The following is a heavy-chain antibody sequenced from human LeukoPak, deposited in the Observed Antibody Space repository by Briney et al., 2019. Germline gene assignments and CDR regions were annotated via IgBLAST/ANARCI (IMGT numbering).Heavy chain of an antibody. J-gene: IGHJ4*02. CDR2: ISYDGSNK. D-gene: IGHD1-26*01. CDR1: GFTFSSYG. V-gene: IGHV3-30*18. Sequence: GGSLRLSCAASGFTFSSYGMHWVRQAPGKGLEWVAVISYDGSNKYYADSVKGRFTISRDNFKNTLYLQMNSLRAEDTAVYYCAKDLGGGSYQNYWGQGTLVTVSS. CDR3: AKDLGGGSYQNY.